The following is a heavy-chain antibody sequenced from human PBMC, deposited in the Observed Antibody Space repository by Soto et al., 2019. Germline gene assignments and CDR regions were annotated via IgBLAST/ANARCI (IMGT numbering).Heavy chain of an antibody. V-gene: IGHV3-21*01. CDR2: ISSSSSYI. J-gene: IGHJ4*02. Sequence: GGSLRLSCAASGFTFSSYSMNWVRQAPGKGLEWVSSISSSSSYIYYADSVKGRFTISRDNAKNSLYLQMNSLRAEDTAVYYCARDPSLIVYSSGWYYWGQGTLVTVSS. CDR3: ARDPSLIVYSSGWYY. CDR1: GFTFSSYS. D-gene: IGHD6-19*01.